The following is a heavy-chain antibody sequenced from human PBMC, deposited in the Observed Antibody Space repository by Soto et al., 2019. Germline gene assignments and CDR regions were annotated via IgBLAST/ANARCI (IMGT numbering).Heavy chain of an antibody. CDR1: GGSINSSNW. CDR3: ARGSVVVPAASPGWLRLIDY. Sequence: QVQLQESGPGLVKPSGTLSLTCAVSGGSINSSNWWSWVRQPPGKGLEWIGEIYHSGSTNYNPSLKSRVSISVDKSKNQFSLKLSSVTAADTAVYYCARGSVVVPAASPGWLRLIDYWGQGTLVTVSS. D-gene: IGHD2-2*01. CDR2: IYHSGST. V-gene: IGHV4-4*02. J-gene: IGHJ4*02.